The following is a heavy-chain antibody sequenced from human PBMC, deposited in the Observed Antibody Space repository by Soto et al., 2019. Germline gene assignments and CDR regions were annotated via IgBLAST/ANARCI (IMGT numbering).Heavy chain of an antibody. Sequence: HPGGSLRLSCAASGFTFSSYAMHWVRQAPGKGLEWVAVISYDGSNKYYADSVKGRFTISRDNSKNTLYLQMNSLRAEDTAVYYCARDGGELRYFDWLFHWGQGTLVTVSS. D-gene: IGHD3-9*01. CDR2: ISYDGSNK. CDR3: ARDGGELRYFDWLFH. V-gene: IGHV3-30-3*01. J-gene: IGHJ4*02. CDR1: GFTFSSYA.